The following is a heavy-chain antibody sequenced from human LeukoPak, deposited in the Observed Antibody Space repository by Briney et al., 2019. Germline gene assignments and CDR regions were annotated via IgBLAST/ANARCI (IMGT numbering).Heavy chain of an antibody. CDR3: ARDGSIPYYDFWSGYYGTNWFDP. CDR1: GGSISSSSYY. J-gene: IGHJ5*02. D-gene: IGHD3-3*01. V-gene: IGHV4-39*07. Sequence: PSETLSLTCTVSGGSISSSSYYWGWIRQPPGKGLEWIGSIYYSGSTYYNPSLKRRVTISVDTSKNQFSLKLSSVTAADTAVYYCARDGSIPYYDFWSGYYGTNWFDPWGQGTLVTVSS. CDR2: IYYSGST.